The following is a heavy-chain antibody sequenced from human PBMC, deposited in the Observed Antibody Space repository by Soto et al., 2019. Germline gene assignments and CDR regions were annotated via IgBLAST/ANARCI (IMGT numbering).Heavy chain of an antibody. J-gene: IGHJ6*03. Sequence: GGSLRLSYAASGFTFSSYWMSWVRQAPGKGLEWVANIKQDGSEKYYVDSVKGRFTISRDNAKNSLYLQTNSLRAEDTAVYYCAREGFLRGVQGYDFWSGYYTDYYYYMDVWGKGTTVTVSS. V-gene: IGHV3-7*01. CDR3: AREGFLRGVQGYDFWSGYYTDYYYYMDV. CDR2: IKQDGSEK. CDR1: GFTFSSYW. D-gene: IGHD3-3*01.